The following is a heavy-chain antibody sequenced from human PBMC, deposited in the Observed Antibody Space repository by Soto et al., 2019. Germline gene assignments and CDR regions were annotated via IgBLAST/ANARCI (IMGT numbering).Heavy chain of an antibody. D-gene: IGHD2-2*01. CDR3: AKASRSQLLSYYGMDV. CDR1: GFTFDDYT. J-gene: IGHJ6*02. V-gene: IGHV3-43*01. CDR2: ISWDGGST. Sequence: PGGSLRLSCAASGFTFDDYTMHWVRQAPGKGLEWVSLISWDGGSTYYADSVKGRFTISRDNSKNSLYLQMNSLRTEDTALYYCAKASRSQLLSYYGMDVWGQGTTVTAP.